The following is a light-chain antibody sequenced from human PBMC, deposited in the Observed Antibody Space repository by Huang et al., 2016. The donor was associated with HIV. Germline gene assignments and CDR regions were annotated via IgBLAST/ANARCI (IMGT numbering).Light chain of an antibody. V-gene: IGKV3-15*01. CDR1: QRVSSN. CDR3: QQYNNWPLYT. CDR2: GAS. J-gene: IGKJ2*01. Sequence: EIVLTHSPATLFLSPGERATLSCRASQRVSSNLAWYQQNPGQAPRLLIYGASTRATGIPARFSGSGSGTEFTLTISSLQSEDFAVYYCQQYNNWPLYTFGQGTKLEIK.